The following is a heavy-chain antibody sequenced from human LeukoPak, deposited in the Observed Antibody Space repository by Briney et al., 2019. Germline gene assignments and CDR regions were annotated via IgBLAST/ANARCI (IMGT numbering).Heavy chain of an antibody. CDR2: IYYSRTI. CDR3: ARMGQTTLRAFDY. V-gene: IGHV4-28*05. CDR1: GYSISNSDW. Sequence: PSETMSLTCAVSGYSISNSDWWGWIRQPPGKGLEWIGYIYYSRTIYSNPSLKSRVTMSVDTSKNQFSLKLRSVTAVDTAVYYCARMGQTTLRAFDYWGQGTLVTVSS. J-gene: IGHJ4*02. D-gene: IGHD4-17*01.